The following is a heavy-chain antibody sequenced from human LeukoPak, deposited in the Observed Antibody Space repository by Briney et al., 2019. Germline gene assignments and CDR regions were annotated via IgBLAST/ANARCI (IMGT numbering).Heavy chain of an antibody. CDR2: INPNSGGT. Sequence: ASVKVSCKASGYTFTGYYMHWVRQAPGQGLEWMGRINPNSGGTNYAQKFQGRVTMTRDTSISTAYMELSRLRSDDTAVYYCARNKYDILTGHLPFDYWGQGTLVTVSS. J-gene: IGHJ4*02. V-gene: IGHV1-2*06. D-gene: IGHD3-9*01. CDR1: GYTFTGYY. CDR3: ARNKYDILTGHLPFDY.